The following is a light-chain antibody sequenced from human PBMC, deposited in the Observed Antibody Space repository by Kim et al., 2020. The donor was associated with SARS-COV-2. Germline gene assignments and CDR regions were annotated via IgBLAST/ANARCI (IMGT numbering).Light chain of an antibody. CDR3: QRYVDWPWT. CDR1: QGISGN. Sequence: VIRGGKAALCGRARQGISGNLAWYQQEPGRAPGLLIFGASIRATGIPARFSGGESGTEFTLTISSLQSEDFAVYYCQRYVDWPWTFGQGAKVDIK. J-gene: IGKJ1*01. CDR2: GAS. V-gene: IGKV3-15*01.